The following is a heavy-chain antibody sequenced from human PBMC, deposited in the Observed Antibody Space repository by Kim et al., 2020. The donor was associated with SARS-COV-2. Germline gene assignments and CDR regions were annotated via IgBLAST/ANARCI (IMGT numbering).Heavy chain of an antibody. CDR2: IYYSGST. Sequence: SETLSLTCTVSGGSISSSSYYWGWIRQPPGKGLELIGSIYYSGSTYYKPSLKSRVTISVDTSKNRFSLKLNSVTAADTAVYYCASMTTVTTFEGGWFAPWGQGTLVTVSS. CDR1: GGSISSSSYY. V-gene: IGHV4-39*07. D-gene: IGHD4-17*01. J-gene: IGHJ5*02. CDR3: ASMTTVTTFEGGWFAP.